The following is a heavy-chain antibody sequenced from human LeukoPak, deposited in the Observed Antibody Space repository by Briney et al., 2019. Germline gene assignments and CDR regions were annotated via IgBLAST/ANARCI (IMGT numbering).Heavy chain of an antibody. CDR1: GYSISSGYY. CDR3: ARSDTIFGVTYFDY. J-gene: IGHJ4*02. Sequence: SETLSLTCAVSGYSISSGYYWGWIRQPPGKGLEWIGSIYHSGSTYYNPSLKSRVTISVDTSKNQSSLKLSSVTAADTAVYYCARSDTIFGVTYFDYWGQGTLVTVSS. D-gene: IGHD3-3*01. V-gene: IGHV4-38-2*01. CDR2: IYHSGST.